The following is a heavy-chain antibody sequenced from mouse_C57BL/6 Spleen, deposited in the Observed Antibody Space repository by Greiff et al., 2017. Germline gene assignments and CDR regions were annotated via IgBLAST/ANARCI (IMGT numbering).Heavy chain of an antibody. CDR3: ARWENYYGSSYGGYFDV. J-gene: IGHJ1*03. V-gene: IGHV3-8*01. Sequence: EVQLQQSGPGLAKPSQTLSLTCSVTGYSITSDYWNWIRKFPGNKLEYMGYISYSGSTYYNPSLKSRISITRDTSKNQYYLQLNSVTTEDTATYYCARWENYYGSSYGGYFDVWGTGTTVTVSS. D-gene: IGHD1-1*01. CDR1: GYSITSDY. CDR2: ISYSGST.